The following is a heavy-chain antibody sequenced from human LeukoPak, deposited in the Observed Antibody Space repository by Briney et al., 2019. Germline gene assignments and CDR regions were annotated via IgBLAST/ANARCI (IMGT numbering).Heavy chain of an antibody. D-gene: IGHD2-15*01. CDR2: INHSGSA. J-gene: IGHJ5*02. CDR3: ARGLPPIVVVVAARRGPVNRWFDP. Sequence: PSETLSLTCAVSGGSISSTSYYWAWIRQPPGKGLEWIGEINHSGSANYNPSLKSRVTISVDTSKNQFSLKLSSVTAADTAVYYCARGLPPIVVVVAARRGPVNRWFDPWGQGTLVTVSS. CDR1: GGSISSTSYY. V-gene: IGHV4-39*07.